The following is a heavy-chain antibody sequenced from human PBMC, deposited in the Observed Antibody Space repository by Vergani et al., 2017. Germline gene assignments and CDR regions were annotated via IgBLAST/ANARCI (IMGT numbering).Heavy chain of an antibody. J-gene: IGHJ2*01. V-gene: IGHV3-9*01. CDR3: VKDIAASGNYWYFDL. Sequence: EVQLVESGGGLVQPGRSLRLSCAASGFTFDDYAMHWVRQAPGKGLVWVSGINWNSDSIAYADSVKGRFTISRDNAKNSLYLQMNSLRAEDTALYYGVKDIAASGNYWYFDLWGRGTLVTVSS. D-gene: IGHD6-13*01. CDR1: GFTFDDYA. CDR2: INWNSDSI.